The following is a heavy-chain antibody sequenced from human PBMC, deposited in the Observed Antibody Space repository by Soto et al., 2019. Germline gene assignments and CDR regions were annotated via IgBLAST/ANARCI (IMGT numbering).Heavy chain of an antibody. D-gene: IGHD3-10*01. J-gene: IGHJ6*03. Sequence: EVQLVESGGGLVQPGGSLRLSCAASGFTVSSNYMSWVRQAPGKGLEWVSVIYSGGSTYYADSVKGRFTISRDNSKNTLYLQMNSLRAEDTAVYYCARDQSMVRGSYYYYYYMEVWGKGTTVTVSS. CDR3: ARDQSMVRGSYYYYYYMEV. CDR1: GFTVSSNY. CDR2: IYSGGST. V-gene: IGHV3-66*01.